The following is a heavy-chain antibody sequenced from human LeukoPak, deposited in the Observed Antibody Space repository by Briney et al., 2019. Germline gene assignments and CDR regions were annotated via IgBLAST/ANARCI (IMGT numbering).Heavy chain of an antibody. V-gene: IGHV4-39*07. Sequence: SETLSLTCTVSGGSISSSSYYWGWIRQPPGKGLEWIGSIYYSGSTYYNPSLKSRVTISVDTSKNQFSLKLSSVTAADTAVYYCARGRSNGLWQQLGGRWFDPWGQGTLVTVSS. CDR1: GGSISSSSYY. D-gene: IGHD6-13*01. CDR2: IYYSGST. CDR3: ARGRSNGLWQQLGGRWFDP. J-gene: IGHJ5*02.